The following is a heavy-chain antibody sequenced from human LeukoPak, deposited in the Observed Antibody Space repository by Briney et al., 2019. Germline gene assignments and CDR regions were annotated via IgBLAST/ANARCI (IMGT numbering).Heavy chain of an antibody. D-gene: IGHD1-26*01. V-gene: IGHV3-30*02. CDR3: AKDLSGSYHFDY. Sequence: GESLKISCAASGFTFSSSGMHWVRQAPGKGLEWVAFIRYDGSTKNYGDSVKGRFTISRGDSKNTLYLQMNSLRAEDTAVYYCAKDLSGSYHFDYWGQGTLVTVSS. CDR2: IRYDGSTK. CDR1: GFTFSSSG. J-gene: IGHJ4*02.